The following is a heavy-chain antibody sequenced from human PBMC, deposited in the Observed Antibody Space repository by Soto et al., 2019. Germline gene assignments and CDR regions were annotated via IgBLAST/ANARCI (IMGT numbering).Heavy chain of an antibody. CDR2: TYHSGTF. Sequence: SETLSLTCAFSGGSIIAAGDSWSWIRQPPGGGLEWIGYTYHSGTFLYNPSLKTRLTMSLDRSNNQFSLTLNSVTAADTAVYYCARAQFYSGSGRYNNLMFDPWGQGTQVTVSS. D-gene: IGHD3-10*01. CDR1: GGSIIAAGDS. V-gene: IGHV4-30-2*01. CDR3: ARAQFYSGSGRYNNLMFDP. J-gene: IGHJ5*02.